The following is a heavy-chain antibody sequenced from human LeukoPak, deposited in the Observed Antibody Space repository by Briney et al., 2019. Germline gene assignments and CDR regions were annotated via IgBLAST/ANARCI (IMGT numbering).Heavy chain of an antibody. CDR3: ARGGGLRYFDWLFGSDAFDI. CDR1: GGSFSGYS. Sequence: KSSETLSLTCAVYGGSFSGYSWSWIRQPPGKGLEWIGYIYHSGSTYYNPSLKSRVTISVDRSKNQFSLKLSSVTAADTAVYYCARGGGLRYFDWLFGSDAFDIWGQGTMVTVSS. CDR2: IYHSGST. D-gene: IGHD3-9*01. V-gene: IGHV4-30-2*01. J-gene: IGHJ3*02.